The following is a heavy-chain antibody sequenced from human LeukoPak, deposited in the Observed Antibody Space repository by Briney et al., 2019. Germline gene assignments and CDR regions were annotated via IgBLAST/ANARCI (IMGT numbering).Heavy chain of an antibody. CDR2: ILYSGST. V-gene: IGHV4-39*01. CDR1: GGSISSSRHY. D-gene: IGHD3-22*01. CDR3: VRRAAGSGYRDS. Sequence: SETLSLTCTVSGGSISSSRHYWGWIRQPPGKGLEWIGNILYSGSTNYNPSLKSRVTISVDTSKNPFSLKLSSVTAADTADYYCVRRAAGSGYRDSWGEGTLVTVSS. J-gene: IGHJ4*02.